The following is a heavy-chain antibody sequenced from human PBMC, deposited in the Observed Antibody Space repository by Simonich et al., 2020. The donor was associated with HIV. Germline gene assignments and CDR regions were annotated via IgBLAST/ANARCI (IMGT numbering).Heavy chain of an antibody. CDR3: ARQGNQDNPFFDY. V-gene: IGHV1-18*01. CDR1: GSTFTSSG. Sequence: QVQLVQSGAEVKKPGASVKVSCKASGSTFTSSGISWVRQAPGQGLEWMGGNSANKGNTNQAHKLQGRVTMTTDTSTSTAYMELRSLRSDDTAVYYCARQGNQDNPFFDYWGQGTLVTVSS. D-gene: IGHD2-15*01. J-gene: IGHJ4*02. CDR2: NSANKGNT.